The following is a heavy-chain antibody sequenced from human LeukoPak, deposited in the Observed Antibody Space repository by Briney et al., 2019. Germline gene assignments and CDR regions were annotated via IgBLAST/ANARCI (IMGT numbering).Heavy chain of an antibody. D-gene: IGHD3-22*01. CDR2: IYYSGST. V-gene: IGHV4-39*07. CDR1: EGTLSGYF. J-gene: IGHJ6*03. Sequence: PSETLSLTCAVYEGTLSGYFWGWIRQPPGKGLEWIGSIYYSGSTHYNPSLKSRVTISVDTSKNQFSLKLSSVTAADTAVYYCARDRFDDSSGYYYHYYYYMDVWGKGTTVTVSS. CDR3: ARDRFDDSSGYYYHYYYYMDV.